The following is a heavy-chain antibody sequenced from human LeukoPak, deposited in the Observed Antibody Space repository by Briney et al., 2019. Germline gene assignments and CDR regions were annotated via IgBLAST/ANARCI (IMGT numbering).Heavy chain of an antibody. J-gene: IGHJ4*02. Sequence: SETLSLTCAVSGGPFSGYFWSWIRQSSGKGLEWIGEIHNSGTTNYNPSLNRRVTISEDTSKNQFYLNLSSVTAADTAVYYCASFSPTRYGLDYWGQGTLVTVPS. CDR2: IHNSGTT. V-gene: IGHV4-34*01. CDR3: ASFSPTRYGLDY. D-gene: IGHD1-1*01. CDR1: GGPFSGYF.